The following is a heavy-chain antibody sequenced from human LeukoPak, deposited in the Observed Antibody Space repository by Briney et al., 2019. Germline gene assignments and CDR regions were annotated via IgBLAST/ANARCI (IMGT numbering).Heavy chain of an antibody. Sequence: ASVKVSCKASGYTFTSYGIGWVRQAPGQGLEWMGWISAYNGNTKFAQKFQGRVTMTTDTSTTTAYMELRSLRSDDTAVYYCARDIKESRAKLRFFDWLSLGDGMDVWGQGTTVTVSS. D-gene: IGHD3-9*01. J-gene: IGHJ6*02. CDR1: GYTFTSYG. CDR3: ARDIKESRAKLRFFDWLSLGDGMDV. V-gene: IGHV1-18*01. CDR2: ISAYNGNT.